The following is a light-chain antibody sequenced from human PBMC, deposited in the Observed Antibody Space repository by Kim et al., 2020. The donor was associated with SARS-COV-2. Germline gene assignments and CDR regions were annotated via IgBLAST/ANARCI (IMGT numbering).Light chain of an antibody. CDR3: AAWDDSLNGYV. CDR1: SSNIGSNT. V-gene: IGLV1-44*01. Sequence: ELTQPPSASGTPGQRVTISCSGSSSNIGSNTVNWYQQVPETAPKLLIYSNNQRPSGVPDRFSGSKSGTSASLAISGLQSADEADYYCAAWDDSLNGYVFGAGTKVTVL. J-gene: IGLJ1*01. CDR2: SNN.